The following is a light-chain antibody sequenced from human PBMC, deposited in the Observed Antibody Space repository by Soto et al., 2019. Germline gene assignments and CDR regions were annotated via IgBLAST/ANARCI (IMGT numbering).Light chain of an antibody. V-gene: IGLV1-44*01. J-gene: IGLJ3*02. CDR2: NND. Sequence: QSVLTQPPSASGTPGQKVTISCSGATSDIGSNTIHWYRHLPGSGPTLVVFNNDQRPSGVPDRISGSKSGTSASLAISGLQSEDEADYYCSSYRTISTLVFGGGTKLTVL. CDR1: TSDIGSNT. CDR3: SSYRTISTLV.